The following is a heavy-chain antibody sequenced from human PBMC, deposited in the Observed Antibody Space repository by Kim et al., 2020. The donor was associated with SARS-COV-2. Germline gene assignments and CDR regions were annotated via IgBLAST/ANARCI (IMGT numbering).Heavy chain of an antibody. CDR3: ARFVTAIARGYYYYGMDI. V-gene: IGHV4-31*03. J-gene: IGHJ6*01. CDR1: GASIRSAGYY. D-gene: IGHD2-21*02. Sequence: SETLSLTCTVSGASIRSAGYYWNWIRQHPGRGLEWIGYIYYSGDTYYSPSLKSRLTLSVDTSMNQFSLKLNSVTAADTAVYYCARFVTAIARGYYYYGMDIWSPGTTVTVSS. CDR2: IYYSGDT.